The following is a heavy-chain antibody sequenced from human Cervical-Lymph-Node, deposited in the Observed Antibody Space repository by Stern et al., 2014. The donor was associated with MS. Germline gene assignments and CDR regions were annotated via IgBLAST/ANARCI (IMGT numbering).Heavy chain of an antibody. J-gene: IGHJ4*02. D-gene: IGHD5-24*01. CDR2: IYYNGTT. Sequence: QVQLQESGPGLLKPSETLSLTCTVSGASIRSIGYQWGWIRQPPGKGLEWIGNIYYNGTTFDNPSLDSRVTISLDASKKQVSLEVNSVTPADTAVYHCVRIPKWRQLAPPRGENANLHFWGQGILVTVSS. V-gene: IGHV4-39*01. CDR3: VRIPKWRQLAPPRGENANLHF. CDR1: GASIRSIGYQ.